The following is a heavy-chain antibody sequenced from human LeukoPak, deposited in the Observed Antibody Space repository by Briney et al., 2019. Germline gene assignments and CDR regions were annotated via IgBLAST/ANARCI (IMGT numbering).Heavy chain of an antibody. Sequence: GRSLRLSCAASGLTFDDYAMHWVRQAPGKGLEWVSGISWNSGSIGYADSVKGRFTISRDNAKNSLYLQMNSLRAEDTALYYCAKGPVAAVAGLFDYWGQGTLVTVSS. D-gene: IGHD6-19*01. CDR1: GLTFDDYA. V-gene: IGHV3-9*01. J-gene: IGHJ4*02. CDR3: AKGPVAAVAGLFDY. CDR2: ISWNSGSI.